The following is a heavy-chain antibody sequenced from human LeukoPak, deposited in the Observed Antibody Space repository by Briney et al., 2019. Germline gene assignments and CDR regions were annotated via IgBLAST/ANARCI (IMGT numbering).Heavy chain of an antibody. CDR2: ISAYNGNT. CDR3: ASLRLRQGYCSGGSCPLRAFDI. V-gene: IGHV1-18*01. CDR1: GYTFTSYG. D-gene: IGHD2-15*01. Sequence: ASVKVSCKAPGYTFTSYGISWVRQAPGQGLEWMGWISAYNGNTNYAQKLQGRVPTTTDTSTSTAYMELRSLRSDDTAVYYCASLRLRQGYCSGGSCPLRAFDIWGQGTMVTVSS. J-gene: IGHJ3*02.